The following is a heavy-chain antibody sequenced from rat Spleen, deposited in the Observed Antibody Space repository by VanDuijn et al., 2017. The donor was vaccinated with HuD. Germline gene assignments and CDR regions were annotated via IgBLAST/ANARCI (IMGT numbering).Heavy chain of an antibody. V-gene: IGHV3-3*01. CDR2: VNSAGST. Sequence: EVQLQESGPGLVKPSQSLSLTCSVTGHSISSSYRWNWIRKFPGNKLEWMGYVNSAGSTNYNPSLKSRISITRDTSQNQFFLQVDSVTTEDTATYYCARHSDWEGFAYWGQGTLVTVSS. D-gene: IGHD5-1*01. CDR3: ARHSDWEGFAY. CDR1: GHSISSSYR. J-gene: IGHJ3*01.